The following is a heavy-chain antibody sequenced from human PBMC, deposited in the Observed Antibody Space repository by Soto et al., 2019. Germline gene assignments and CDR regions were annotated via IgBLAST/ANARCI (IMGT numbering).Heavy chain of an antibody. D-gene: IGHD2-15*01. CDR3: PRHQVAYSEQDFYYYGMDV. CDR1: GYTFTDYW. J-gene: IGHJ6*02. Sequence: GESLKISCRGSGYTFTDYWIVWVRQMPGKGLEWMGVIYPGDSKTKYSPSFQGQVTLSADKSITTAYLQWSSLKASDTAVYYCPRHQVAYSEQDFYYYGMDVWGQGTTVTVSS. V-gene: IGHV5-51*01. CDR2: IYPGDSKT.